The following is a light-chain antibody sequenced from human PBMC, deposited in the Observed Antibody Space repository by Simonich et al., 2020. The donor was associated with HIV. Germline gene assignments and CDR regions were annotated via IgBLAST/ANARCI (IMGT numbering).Light chain of an antibody. J-gene: IGKJ2*01. V-gene: IGKV4-1*01. CDR2: WAY. CDR3: QQYYNTAN. Sequence: DIVMTQSPDSLAVSLGERATINCKSSQSFLYRSNNKNYLAWYKQKPGQPPKLLIYWAYTRESGVPDRFSGSGSETDFTITISSLQAEDVATYYCQQYYNTANFGQGTKLEIK. CDR1: QSFLYRSNNKNY.